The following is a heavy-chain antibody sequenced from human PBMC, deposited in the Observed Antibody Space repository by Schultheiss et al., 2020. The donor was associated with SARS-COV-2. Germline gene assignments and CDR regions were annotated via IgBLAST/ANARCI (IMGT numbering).Heavy chain of an antibody. CDR2: IYYSGST. V-gene: IGHV4-61*01. D-gene: IGHD7-27*01. CDR3: AREANWGSSDAFDI. CDR1: GGSVSSGSYY. Sequence: SETLSLTCTVSGGSVSSGSYYWSWIRQPPGKGLEWIGYIYYSGSTNYNPSLKSRVTISVDTSKNQFSLKLSSVTAADTAVYYCAREANWGSSDAFDIWGQGTMVTVSS. J-gene: IGHJ3*02.